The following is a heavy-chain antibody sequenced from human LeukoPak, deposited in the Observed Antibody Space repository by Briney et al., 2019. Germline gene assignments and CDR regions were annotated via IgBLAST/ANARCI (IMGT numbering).Heavy chain of an antibody. CDR1: GGSISSYY. CDR3: ARVGPYYDILTGYSYYFDY. Sequence: KPSETLSLTCTVSGGSISSYYWSWIRQPPGKGLEWIGYIYYSGSTNYNPSLKSRVTISVDTSRNQFSLNVSSVIAADTAVYYCARVGPYYDILTGYSYYFDYWGQGTLVTVSS. J-gene: IGHJ4*02. CDR2: IYYSGST. D-gene: IGHD3-9*01. V-gene: IGHV4-59*01.